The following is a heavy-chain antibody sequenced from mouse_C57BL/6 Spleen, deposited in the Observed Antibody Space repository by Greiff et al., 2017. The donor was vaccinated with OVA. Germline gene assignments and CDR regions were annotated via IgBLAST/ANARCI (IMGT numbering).Heavy chain of an antibody. J-gene: IGHJ1*03. Sequence: VHVKQSGPELVKPGASVKISCKASGYSFTDYNMNWVKQSNGKSLEWIGVINPNYGTTSYNQKFKGKATLTVDQSSSTAYMQLNSLTSEDSAVYYGARSGEYDRGYWYFDVWGTGTTVTVSS. V-gene: IGHV1-39*01. CDR2: INPNYGTT. D-gene: IGHD2-14*01. CDR1: GYSFTDYN. CDR3: ARSGEYDRGYWYFDV.